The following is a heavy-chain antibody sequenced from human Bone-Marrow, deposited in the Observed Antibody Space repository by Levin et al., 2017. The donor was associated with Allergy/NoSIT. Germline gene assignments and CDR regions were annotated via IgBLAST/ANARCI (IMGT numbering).Heavy chain of an antibody. CDR1: GFTFSSYG. D-gene: IGHD2-15*01. J-gene: IGHJ6*02. Sequence: GGSLRLSCAASGFTFSSYGMHWVRQAPGKGLEWVAVISYDGSNKYYADSVKGRFTISRDNSKNTLYLQMNSLRAEDTAVYYCAKDVVVAAIAYDGMDVWGQGTTVTVSS. CDR3: AKDVVVAAIAYDGMDV. V-gene: IGHV3-30*18. CDR2: ISYDGSNK.